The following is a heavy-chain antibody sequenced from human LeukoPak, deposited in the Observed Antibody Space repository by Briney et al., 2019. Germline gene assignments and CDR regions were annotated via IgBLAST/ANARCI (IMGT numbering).Heavy chain of an antibody. CDR3: ARDSAPEEYQLPDEY. CDR1: GFTFSSYA. V-gene: IGHV3-30-3*01. J-gene: IGHJ4*02. D-gene: IGHD2-2*01. CDR2: ISYDGSNK. Sequence: GGSLRLSCAASGFTFSSYAMHWVRQAPGKGLEWVAVISYDGSNKYYADSVKGRFTISRDNSKNTLYLQMNSLRAEDTAVYYCARDSAPEEYQLPDEYWGQGTLVTVSS.